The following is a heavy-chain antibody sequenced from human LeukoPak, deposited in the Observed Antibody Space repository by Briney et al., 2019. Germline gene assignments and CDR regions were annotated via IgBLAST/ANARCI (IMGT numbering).Heavy chain of an antibody. CDR1: GFTFSSYY. CDR3: ANYRQSITAAGNSREFADY. J-gene: IGHJ4*02. V-gene: IGHV3-23*01. CDR2: ISDRGDWT. Sequence: GGSLRLSCEASGFTFSSYYMIWVRQAPGKGLEWVSVISDRGDWTYYADSVKGRFTISRDNSKNTLYLQMNSLRAEDTAVYYCANYRQSITAAGNSREFADYWGQGSLVTVCS. D-gene: IGHD6-13*01.